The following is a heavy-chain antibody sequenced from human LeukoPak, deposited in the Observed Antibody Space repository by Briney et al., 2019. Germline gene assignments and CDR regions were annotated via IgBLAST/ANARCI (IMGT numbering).Heavy chain of an antibody. D-gene: IGHD3-22*01. CDR3: ARLPYYYDSSGYRDDP. Sequence: PSETLSLTCAVYGGSFSGYYWSWIRQPPGKGLEWIGEINRSGSTNYNPSLKSRVTISVDTSKNQFSLKLSSVTAADTAVYYCARLPYYYDSSGYRDDPWGQGTLVTVSS. V-gene: IGHV4-34*01. CDR2: INRSGST. CDR1: GGSFSGYY. J-gene: IGHJ5*02.